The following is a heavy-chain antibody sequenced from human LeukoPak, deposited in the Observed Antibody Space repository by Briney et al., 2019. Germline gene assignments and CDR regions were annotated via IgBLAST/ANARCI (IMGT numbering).Heavy chain of an antibody. V-gene: IGHV1-69*05. CDR1: GSTFSSYA. J-gene: IGHJ4*02. Sequence: AASVKVSGKASGSTFSSYAVSWVRQATGQGLEWMGGIIPISGTANYAQKFQGRVTITTDESTSTAYMELSSLRSEDTAVYYCARGNYYDFWSGYTLDYWGQGTLVTVSS. CDR2: IIPISGTA. D-gene: IGHD3-3*01. CDR3: ARGNYYDFWSGYTLDY.